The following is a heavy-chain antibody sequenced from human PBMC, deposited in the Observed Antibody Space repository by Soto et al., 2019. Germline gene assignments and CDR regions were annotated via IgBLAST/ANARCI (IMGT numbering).Heavy chain of an antibody. V-gene: IGHV3-7*03. CDR2: IKQDGSEK. CDR3: ARVGRYDYVWGSYRSDYYYYYGMDV. D-gene: IGHD3-16*02. CDR1: GFTFSSYW. J-gene: IGHJ6*02. Sequence: EVQLVESGGGLVQPGGSLRLSCAASGFTFSSYWMSWVRQAPGKGLEWVANIKQDGSEKYYVDSVKGRFTISRDNAKNSLYLQMNSLRAEDTAVYYCARVGRYDYVWGSYRSDYYYYYGMDVWGQGTTVTVSS.